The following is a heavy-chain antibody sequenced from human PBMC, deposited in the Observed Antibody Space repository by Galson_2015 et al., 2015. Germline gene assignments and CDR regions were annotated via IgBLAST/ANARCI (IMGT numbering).Heavy chain of an antibody. CDR2: IYYTGST. CDR3: ATTVLGYCSGTSCYFRY. V-gene: IGHV4-39*01. Sequence: SETLSLTCTVSGGSISSSSYQWGWIRQPPGKGLEWIVSIYYTGSTYYNPSLKSRVTISVDTSKNQFSLKLNSVTAADTAVYYCATTVLGYCSGTSCYFRYWGQGTLVTVSS. CDR1: GGSISSSSYQ. D-gene: IGHD2-2*01. J-gene: IGHJ4*02.